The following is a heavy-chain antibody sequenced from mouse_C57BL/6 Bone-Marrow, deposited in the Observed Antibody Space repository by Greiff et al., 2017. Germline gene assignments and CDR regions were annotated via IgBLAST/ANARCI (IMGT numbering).Heavy chain of an antibody. Sequence: QVQLKESGPGILQSSQTLSLTCSFSGFSLSTSGMGVSWIRQPSGKGLEWLAHIYWDDDKRYNPSLKSRLTISKDTSRNQVFLKITSVDTADTATYYCARDSYYYGSSSYAMDYWGQGTSVTVSS. CDR3: ARDSYYYGSSSYAMDY. CDR2: IYWDDDK. J-gene: IGHJ4*01. D-gene: IGHD1-1*01. CDR1: GFSLSTSGMG. V-gene: IGHV8-12*01.